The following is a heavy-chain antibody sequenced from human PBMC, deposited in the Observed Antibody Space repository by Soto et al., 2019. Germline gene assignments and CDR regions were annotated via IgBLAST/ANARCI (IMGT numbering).Heavy chain of an antibody. V-gene: IGHV3-21*01. CDR3: QRGRLEITRHFDY. CDR1: GFTFSSYS. CDR2: ISSSSTYI. D-gene: IGHD3-10*01. Sequence: EVQLVESGGDLVKPGGSLRLSCADSGFTFSSYSMNWVRQAPGKGLEWVSSISSSSTYIYYADSVKGRFTISRDNAKNSLYLQMNVRSAEDPAVYYCQRGRLEITRHFDYSGQGTRVTVSS. J-gene: IGHJ4*02.